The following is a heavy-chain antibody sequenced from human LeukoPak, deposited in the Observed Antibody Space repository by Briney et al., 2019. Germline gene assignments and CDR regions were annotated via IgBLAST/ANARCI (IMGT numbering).Heavy chain of an antibody. Sequence: GRSLRLSCAASGFTFSSYAMHWVRQAPGKGLERVAVISYDGSNKYYADSVKGRFTISRDNSKNTLYLQMNSLRAEDTAVYYCARGRQDTAMALGYWGQGTLVTVSS. CDR1: GFTFSSYA. CDR3: ARGRQDTAMALGY. CDR2: ISYDGSNK. J-gene: IGHJ4*02. V-gene: IGHV3-30-3*01. D-gene: IGHD5-18*01.